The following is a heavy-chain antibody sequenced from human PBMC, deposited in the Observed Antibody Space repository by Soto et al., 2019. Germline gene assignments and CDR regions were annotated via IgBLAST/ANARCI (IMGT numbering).Heavy chain of an antibody. V-gene: IGHV3-49*04. D-gene: IGHD1-26*01. J-gene: IGHJ4*02. CDR2: IRPKSYGGTT. CDR1: GFTFGDYA. Sequence: EVQLVESGGGLVQPGRSLRLSCTASGFTFGDYAMNWVRQAPGKGLEWVGFIRPKSYGGTTEYAESVKGRFTISSDNSESIAYVQMNSLTTEDTAVYYCTRASVAGSTGAIDHWGQGTLVTVSS. CDR3: TRASVAGSTGAIDH.